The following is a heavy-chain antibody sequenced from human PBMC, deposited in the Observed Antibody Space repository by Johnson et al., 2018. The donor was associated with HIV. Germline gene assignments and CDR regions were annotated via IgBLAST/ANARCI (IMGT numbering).Heavy chain of an antibody. CDR1: GFTFSSYG. V-gene: IGHV3-30*03. J-gene: IGHJ3*02. D-gene: IGHD2-15*01. CDR2: ISYDGSDK. CDR3: AREAYCSGGSCYDAFDI. Sequence: QVQLVESGGGVVQPGRSLRLSCAASGFTFSSYGMHWVRQAPAKGLEWVAFISYDGSDKYYADSVKGRFTISGDNSKNTLYLQMNSLRAEDTAVYYCAREAYCSGGSCYDAFDIWGQGTMVTVSS.